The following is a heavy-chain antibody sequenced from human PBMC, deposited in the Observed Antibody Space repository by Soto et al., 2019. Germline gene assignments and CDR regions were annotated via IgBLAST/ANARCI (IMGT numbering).Heavy chain of an antibody. D-gene: IGHD2-2*01. Sequence: ASVKVSCKASGYTFTSYGISWVRQAPGQGLEWMGWISVYNGNTNYAQKLLGRVTMTTDTSSSTAYMELRSLRSDDTAVYYCARVTGSCRSTSCSYYYYYYGMDVWGQGTLVTVSS. CDR3: ARVTGSCRSTSCSYYYYYYGMDV. CDR1: GYTFTSYG. CDR2: ISVYNGNT. V-gene: IGHV1-18*01. J-gene: IGHJ6*02.